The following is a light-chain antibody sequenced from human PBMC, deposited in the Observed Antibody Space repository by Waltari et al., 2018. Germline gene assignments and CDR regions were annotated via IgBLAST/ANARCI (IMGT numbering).Light chain of an antibody. CDR1: SRDVGSYNY. V-gene: IGLV2-14*01. J-gene: IGLJ3*02. CDR3: SSYTSSSTWV. CDR2: DVT. Sequence: QSALTQPASVSGSPGQSITIPCTGTSRDVGSYNYVSWYQQHPGKAPKLMIYDVTKRPSGVSNRFSGSKSGNTASLTISGLQAEDEADYYCSSYTSSSTWVFGGGTKLTVL.